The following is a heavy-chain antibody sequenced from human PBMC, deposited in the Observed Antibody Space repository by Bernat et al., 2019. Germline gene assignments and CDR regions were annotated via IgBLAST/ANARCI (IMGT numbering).Heavy chain of an antibody. Sequence: QLQLQESGPGLVKPSETLSLTCTVSGGSISSSSYYWGWIRQPPGKGLEWIGSIYYSGSTYYNPSLKSRVTISVDTSKNQFSRKLSYVTAADTAVYSCARLPGPYSNYKSWFDPWGQGTLVTVSS. CDR1: GGSISSSSYY. CDR3: ARLPGPYSNYKSWFDP. V-gene: IGHV4-39*01. J-gene: IGHJ5*02. CDR2: IYYSGST. D-gene: IGHD4-4*01.